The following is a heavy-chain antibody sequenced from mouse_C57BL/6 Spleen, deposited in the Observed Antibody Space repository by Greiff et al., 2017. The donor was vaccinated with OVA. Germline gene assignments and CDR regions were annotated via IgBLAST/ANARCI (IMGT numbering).Heavy chain of an antibody. CDR3: ARYYYGSSDY. Sequence: VHVKQSGPELVKPGASVKISCKASGYSFTGYYMNWVKQSPEKSLEWIGEINPSTGGTTYNQKFKAKATLTVDKSSSTAYMQLKSLTSEDSAVYYCARYYYGSSDYWGQGTTLTVSS. V-gene: IGHV1-42*01. D-gene: IGHD1-1*01. CDR2: INPSTGGT. J-gene: IGHJ2*01. CDR1: GYSFTGYY.